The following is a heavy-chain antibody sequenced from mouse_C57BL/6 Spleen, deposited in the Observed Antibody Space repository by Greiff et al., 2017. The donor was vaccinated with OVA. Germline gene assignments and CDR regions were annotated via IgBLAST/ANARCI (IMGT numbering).Heavy chain of an antibody. CDR3: ASDLLGSYYFDY. J-gene: IGHJ2*01. D-gene: IGHD4-1*01. Sequence: EVQVVESGGGLVKPGGSLKLSCAASGFTFSSYAMSWVRQTPEKRLEWVATISDGGSYTYYPDNVKGRFTISRDNAKNNLYLQMSHLKSEDTAMYYCASDLLGSYYFDYWGQGTTLTVSS. CDR1: GFTFSSYA. V-gene: IGHV5-4*01. CDR2: ISDGGSYT.